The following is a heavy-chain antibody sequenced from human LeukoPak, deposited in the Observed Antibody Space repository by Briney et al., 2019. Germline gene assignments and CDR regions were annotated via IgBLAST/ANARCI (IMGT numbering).Heavy chain of an antibody. J-gene: IGHJ1*01. CDR1: GFTFSSYA. CDR2: ISGGGATT. CDR3: ANVIIVAAGYEYFQH. V-gene: IGHV3-23*01. D-gene: IGHD6-13*01. Sequence: GGSLRLSCAASGFTFSSYAMSWVRQAPGKGLEWVSDISGGGATTFYADSVKGRFTISRDNSKNTLYLQMSSLRAEDTAVYYCANVIIVAAGYEYFQHWGQGTLVSVSS.